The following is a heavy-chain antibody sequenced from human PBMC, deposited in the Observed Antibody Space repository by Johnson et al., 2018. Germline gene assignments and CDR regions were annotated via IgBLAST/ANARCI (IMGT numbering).Heavy chain of an antibody. CDR3: ARIIFTNGVCYTPLDAFDI. CDR1: GFTFDDYA. Sequence: VQLVQSGGGLVQPGRSLRLSCAASGFTFDDYAMHWVRPAPGKGLEWVSGISWNSGSIGYVDSVKGRFHISRDNAKNSLYLQMNSLRAEDTAVYYCARIIFTNGVCYTPLDAFDIWGQGTMVTVSS. D-gene: IGHD2-8*01. J-gene: IGHJ3*02. V-gene: IGHV3-9*01. CDR2: ISWNSGSI.